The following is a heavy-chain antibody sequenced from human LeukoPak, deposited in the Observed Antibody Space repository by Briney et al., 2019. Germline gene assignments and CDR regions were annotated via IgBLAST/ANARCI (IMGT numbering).Heavy chain of an antibody. J-gene: IGHJ4*02. CDR3: ARELIAGEIPVGPHFDY. CDR1: GGSISSSSYY. Sequence: PSETLSLTCTVSGGSISSSSYYWGWIRQPPGKGLEWIGSIYYSGSTYYNPSLKSRVTISVDTSKNQFSLKLSSVTAADTAVYYCARELIAGEIPVGPHFDYWGQGTLVTVSS. CDR2: IYYSGST. V-gene: IGHV4-39*07. D-gene: IGHD3-16*01.